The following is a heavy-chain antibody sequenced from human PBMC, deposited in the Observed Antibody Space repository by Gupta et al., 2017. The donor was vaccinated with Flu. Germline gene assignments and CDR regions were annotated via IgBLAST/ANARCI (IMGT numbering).Heavy chain of an antibody. CDR3: VRSIRGGSEGKGDAFDI. Sequence: VQLVESGGGVVQPGRSLRLSCVASGFIFSNSGMHWVRQAPGKGLEWVAVIWNDGSKQYYVDSLEGRFTISRDDPKNTLYLQMNSLRVEDTALYNCVRSIRGGSEGKGDAFDIWGQGTMVTVSS. D-gene: IGHD3-16*01. CDR1: GFIFSNSG. V-gene: IGHV3-33*01. J-gene: IGHJ3*02. CDR2: IWNDGSKQ.